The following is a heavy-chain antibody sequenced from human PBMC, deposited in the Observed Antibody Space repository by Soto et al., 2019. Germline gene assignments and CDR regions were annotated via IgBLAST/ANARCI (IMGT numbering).Heavy chain of an antibody. CDR1: GGSFSGYY. J-gene: IGHJ4*02. V-gene: IGHV4-34*01. Sequence: QVQLQQWGAGLLKPSETLSLTCAVYGGSFSGYYWTWIRQPPGTGLEWIGEINHSGSTSYNPSLKSRVTISVDTSKNQFSLKLTSVTAADTAVYYCARDKITGRFDYWGQGALVTVSS. D-gene: IGHD2-8*02. CDR3: ARDKITGRFDY. CDR2: INHSGST.